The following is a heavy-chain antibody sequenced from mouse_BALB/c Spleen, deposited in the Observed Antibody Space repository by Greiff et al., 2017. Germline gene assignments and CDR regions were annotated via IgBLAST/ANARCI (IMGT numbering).Heavy chain of an antibody. CDR3: ARNYYGAFYAMDY. J-gene: IGHJ4*01. D-gene: IGHD1-1*01. CDR1: GFNIKDTY. Sequence: EVKLQESGAELVKPGASVKLSCTASGFNIKDTYMHWVKQRPEQGLEWIGRIDPANGNTKYDPKFQGKATITADTSSNTAYLQLSSLTSEDTAVYYCARNYYGAFYAMDYWGQGTSVTVSS. CDR2: IDPANGNT. V-gene: IGHV14-3*02.